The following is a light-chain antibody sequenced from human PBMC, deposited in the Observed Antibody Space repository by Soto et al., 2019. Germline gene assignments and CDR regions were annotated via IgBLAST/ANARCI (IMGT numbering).Light chain of an antibody. J-gene: IGLJ2*01. V-gene: IGLV4-69*01. CDR3: QTWGTGIVV. CDR2: LNSDGSH. Sequence: QPVLTQSPSASASLGASVKLTCTLSSGHSSYAIAWHQQQPEKGPRYLMKLNSDGSHSKGDGIPDRFSGSSSGAERYLTIFGLQSEDEADFYCQTWGTGIVVFGGGTTLTV. CDR1: SGHSSYA.